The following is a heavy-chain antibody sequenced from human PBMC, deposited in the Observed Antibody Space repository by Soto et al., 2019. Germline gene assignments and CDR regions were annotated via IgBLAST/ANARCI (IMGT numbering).Heavy chain of an antibody. V-gene: IGHV1-69*12. D-gene: IGHD4-17*01. CDR3: ARGEVPVTTPSWYFDL. Sequence: QVQLVQSGAEVKKPGSSVKVSCKASGGTFSSYAISWVRQAPGQGLEWMGGIIPIFGTANYAQKFQGRVTITADESTRKGYMELSSLRSEATAVYYCARGEVPVTTPSWYFDLWGRGTLVTVSS. CDR2: IIPIFGTA. J-gene: IGHJ2*01. CDR1: GGTFSSYA.